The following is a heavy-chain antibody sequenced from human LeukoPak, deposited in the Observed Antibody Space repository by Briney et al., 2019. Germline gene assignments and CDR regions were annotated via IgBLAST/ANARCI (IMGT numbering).Heavy chain of an antibody. CDR3: ATSLSDSNYFDY. V-gene: IGHV1-69*01. Sequence: SVKVSCKASGGTFSSYAISWVRQAPGQGLEWMGGIIPIFGTANYAQKFQGRVTITADESTSTAYMELSSLRSEDTAVYYCATSLSDSNYFDYWGQGTLVTVSS. J-gene: IGHJ4*02. D-gene: IGHD4-11*01. CDR2: IIPIFGTA. CDR1: GGTFSSYA.